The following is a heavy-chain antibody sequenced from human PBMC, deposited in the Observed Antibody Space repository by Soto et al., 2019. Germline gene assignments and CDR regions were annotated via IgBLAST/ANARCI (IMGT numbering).Heavy chain of an antibody. Sequence: EVQLVESGGGLVQPGGSLRLSCAASGFTFSSYWMHWVRQAPGKGLVWISRINTDGSSTSYVDSVQGRFTISRDNGKNTLFLQMNSLRGDDTAVYYCARRGSGVTRGLHYWGQGTRVTVSS. D-gene: IGHD2-15*01. CDR2: INTDGSST. J-gene: IGHJ4*02. V-gene: IGHV3-74*01. CDR3: ARRGSGVTRGLHY. CDR1: GFTFSSYW.